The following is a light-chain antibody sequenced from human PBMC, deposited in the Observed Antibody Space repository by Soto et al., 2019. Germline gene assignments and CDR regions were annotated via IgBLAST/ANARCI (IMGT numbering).Light chain of an antibody. Sequence: DIQMTQSPSTLSASVGDRVTITCRASQSIGRWLAWYQQKPRTAPKLLIYDASTLKSGVPSRFSGSGSGTEFTLTISSLQPDDFATYYCQQYNSYSGTFGQGTKVDIK. CDR2: DAS. CDR1: QSIGRW. V-gene: IGKV1-5*01. J-gene: IGKJ1*01. CDR3: QQYNSYSGT.